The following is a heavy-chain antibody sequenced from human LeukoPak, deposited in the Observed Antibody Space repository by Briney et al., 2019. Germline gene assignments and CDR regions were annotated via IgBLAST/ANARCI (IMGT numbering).Heavy chain of an antibody. V-gene: IGHV4-4*07. CDR3: ARQSDSSGYYYLGAFDF. CDR2: IYTSGNT. J-gene: IGHJ3*01. D-gene: IGHD3-22*01. Sequence: PSETLSLTCTVSGGSISGYYWSWIRQPAGKALEWIGRIYTSGNTNYNPSLKSRLTMSVDTSKNQFSLKLSSVTAADTAVYYCARQSDSSGYYYLGAFDFWGQGTMVTVSS. CDR1: GGSISGYY.